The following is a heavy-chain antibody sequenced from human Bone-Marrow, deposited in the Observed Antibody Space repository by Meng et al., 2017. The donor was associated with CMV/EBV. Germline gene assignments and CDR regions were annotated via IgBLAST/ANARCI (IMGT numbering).Heavy chain of an antibody. CDR1: GFTFSIYW. CDR2: INSDETTT. V-gene: IGHV3-74*01. J-gene: IGHJ3*01. D-gene: IGHD3-10*01. Sequence: GGSLRLSCAASGFTFSIYWMHWVRQAPGKGLVWVSRINSDETTTSYADSVKGRFTISRDNAKNTVYLQMNSLRAEDTAVYYCARMFFYGSRSSVDAFDFWGQGTMATVSS. CDR3: ARMFFYGSRSSVDAFDF.